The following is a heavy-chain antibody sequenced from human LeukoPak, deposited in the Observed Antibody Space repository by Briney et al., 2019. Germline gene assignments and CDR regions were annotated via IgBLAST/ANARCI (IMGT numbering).Heavy chain of an antibody. CDR3: ACLTTADAFDI. Sequence: SETLSLTCTVSDYSITRGYYWSWIRQPPGKGLEWIGYIYDSGSTNYNPSLKSRVTISVDTSKNQFSLKLSSVTAADTAVYYCACLTTADAFDIWGQGTMVTVSS. CDR2: IYDSGST. J-gene: IGHJ3*02. CDR1: DYSITRGYY. V-gene: IGHV4-61*01. D-gene: IGHD3-22*01.